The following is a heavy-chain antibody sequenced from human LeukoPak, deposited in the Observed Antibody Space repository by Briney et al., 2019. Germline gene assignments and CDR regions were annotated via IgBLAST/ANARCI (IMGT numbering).Heavy chain of an antibody. Sequence: GGSLRLSCAASGFDLSTYWMSWVRQAPGKGLEWVANIKYDGREKYFVGSVKGRFTISRDNAENTLYLQMNSLRAEDTALYFCAREMDIAMVFDYWGQGTMVTVSS. D-gene: IGHD5-18*01. J-gene: IGHJ4*02. CDR1: GFDLSTYW. CDR2: IKYDGREK. V-gene: IGHV3-7*01. CDR3: AREMDIAMVFDY.